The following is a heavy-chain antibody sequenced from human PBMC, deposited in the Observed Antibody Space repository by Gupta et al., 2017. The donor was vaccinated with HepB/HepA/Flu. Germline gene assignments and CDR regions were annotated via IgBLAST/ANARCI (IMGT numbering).Heavy chain of an antibody. V-gene: IGHV3-30*18. CDR3: AKGALRERYSSSSWKGGWFDY. J-gene: IGHJ4*02. Sequence: QVQLVESRGGVVQPGRSLRLSCAASGFTFSSYGVPWVRQAPGKGLGWVAVISYDGSNKYYADSVKGRFTISRDNSKNTLYLQMNSLRAEDTAVYYCAKGALRERYSSSSWKGGWFDYWGQGTLVTVSS. CDR2: ISYDGSNK. CDR1: GFTFSSYG. D-gene: IGHD6-6*01.